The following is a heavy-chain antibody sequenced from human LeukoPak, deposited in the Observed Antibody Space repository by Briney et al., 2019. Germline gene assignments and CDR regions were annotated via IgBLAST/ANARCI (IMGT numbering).Heavy chain of an antibody. D-gene: IGHD2-15*01. Sequence: SVKVSCKASGGTFSSYAISWVRQAPGQGLEWMGRIIPILGIANYAQKFQGRVTITADKSTSTAYMELSSLRFEDTAVYYCAILMVGYSLGYWGQGTLVTVSS. CDR1: GGTFSSYA. J-gene: IGHJ4*02. CDR3: AILMVGYSLGY. CDR2: IIPILGIA. V-gene: IGHV1-69*04.